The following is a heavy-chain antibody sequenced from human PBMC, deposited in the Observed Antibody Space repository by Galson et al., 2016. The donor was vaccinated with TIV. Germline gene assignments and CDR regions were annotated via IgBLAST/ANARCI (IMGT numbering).Heavy chain of an antibody. CDR2: IIPMYPKT. CDR3: ASNLSETTTNYFDY. V-gene: IGHV1-69*01. CDR1: GGTFTDYG. Sequence: QSGAEVKKPGSSARISCKVSGGTFTDYGISWLRQAPGKGLEWMGGIIPMYPKTNYAQKFQGRVTMTADAFTSTVFMELSSLRLDDTAVYYCASNLSETTTNYFDYWGQGVLVFVST. D-gene: IGHD1-14*01. J-gene: IGHJ4*02.